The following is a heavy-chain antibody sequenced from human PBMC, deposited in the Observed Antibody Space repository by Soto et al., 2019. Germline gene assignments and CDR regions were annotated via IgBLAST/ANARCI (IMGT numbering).Heavy chain of an antibody. J-gene: IGHJ4*02. CDR2: MNPNSGNT. D-gene: IGHD2-8*01. CDR1: GYTFTSYD. Sequence: ASVKVSCKASGYTFTSYDINWVRQATGQGLEWMGWMNPNSGNTGYAQKFQGRVTMTRNTSISTAYMELSSLRSEDTAVYYCARGPGYCTNGVYYTLDSPEDYWGQGTLVTVSS. CDR3: ARGPGYCTNGVYYTLDSPEDY. V-gene: IGHV1-8*01.